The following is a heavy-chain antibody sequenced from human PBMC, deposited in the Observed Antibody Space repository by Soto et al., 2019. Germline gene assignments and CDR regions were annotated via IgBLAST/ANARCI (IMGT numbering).Heavy chain of an antibody. J-gene: IGHJ6*02. CDR1: GFTFSSYA. D-gene: IGHD1-7*01. Sequence: HPGGSLRLSCAASGFTFSSYAMSWVRQAPGKGLEWVSAISGSGGSTYYADSVKGRFTISRDNSKNTLYLQMNSLRAEDTAVYYCAKGLITGTTFRIIPNGDYYYYGMDAWGQGTTVTVSS. CDR2: ISGSGGST. CDR3: AKGLITGTTFRIIPNGDYYYYGMDA. V-gene: IGHV3-23*01.